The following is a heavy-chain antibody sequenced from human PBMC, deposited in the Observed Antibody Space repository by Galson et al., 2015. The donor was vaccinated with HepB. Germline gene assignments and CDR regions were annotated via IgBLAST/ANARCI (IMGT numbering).Heavy chain of an antibody. CDR2: IDPVDSYT. V-gene: IGHV5-10-1*01. D-gene: IGHD6-19*01. CDR3: ARQAIGYSSRGDGFDL. CDR1: GYNFTNYW. Sequence: QSGAEVKMPGESLRISCQGSGYNFTNYWVTRVRQMPGEGLEWMGKIDPVDSYTNYSPSFQGHVTISTDKSISTAYLQWSSLKASDTAMYYCARQAIGYSSRGDGFDLWGQGTLVTLSS. J-gene: IGHJ3*01.